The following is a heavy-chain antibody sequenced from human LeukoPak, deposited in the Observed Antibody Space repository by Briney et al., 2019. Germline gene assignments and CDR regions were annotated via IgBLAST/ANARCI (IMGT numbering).Heavy chain of an antibody. Sequence: PGGSLRLSCAASGFIFSNYGMHWVRQAPGRGLEWVAFIRYDESNKFYADSVKGRFTISRDNSKNILFLQMNCLRAEDTAVYYCATMQWLEGADWFDPWGQGTLVTVSS. D-gene: IGHD6-19*01. CDR3: ATMQWLEGADWFDP. J-gene: IGHJ5*02. CDR2: IRYDESNK. CDR1: GFIFSNYG. V-gene: IGHV3-30*02.